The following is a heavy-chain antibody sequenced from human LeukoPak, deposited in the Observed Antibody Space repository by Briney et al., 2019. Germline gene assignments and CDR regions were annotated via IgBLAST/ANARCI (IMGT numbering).Heavy chain of an antibody. D-gene: IGHD3-22*01. CDR3: ARWLRGYNDWFDP. J-gene: IGHJ5*02. CDR2: ISAYNSNT. CDR1: GYTFTNYG. V-gene: IGHV1-18*01. Sequence: ASVKVSCKASGYTFTNYGINWVRQAPGQGLEWMGWISAYNSNTNYAQKLQGRVTMTTDTSTSTAYMELRSLRSDDTALYYCARWLRGYNDWFDPWGQGTLVTVSS.